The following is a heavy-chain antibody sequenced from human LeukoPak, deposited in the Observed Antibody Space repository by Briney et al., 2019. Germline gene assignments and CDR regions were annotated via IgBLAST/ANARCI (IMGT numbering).Heavy chain of an antibody. CDR3: ARVSYYYGSGSYPMDV. J-gene: IGHJ6*03. V-gene: IGHV3-48*03. CDR2: ISSSSSGSTI. D-gene: IGHD3-10*01. CDR1: GFTFNSYE. Sequence: GGSLRLSCAASGFTFNSYEMYWVRQAPGKGLEWVSYISSSSSGSTIYYADSVKGRFTISRDNAKNSLYLQMNSLRAEDTAVYYCARVSYYYGSGSYPMDVWGKGTTVTVSS.